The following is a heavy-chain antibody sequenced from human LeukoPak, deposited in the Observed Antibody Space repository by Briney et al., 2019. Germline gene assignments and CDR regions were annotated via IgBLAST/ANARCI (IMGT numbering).Heavy chain of an antibody. CDR2: NSGSGGST. V-gene: IGHV3-23*01. J-gene: IGHJ4*02. Sequence: PGGSLRLSCAASGFTFSSYAMSWVRQAPGKGLEWVSGNSGSGGSTYYADSVKGRFTISRDNSNNTLYLQMNSLRAEDTAVYYCASWGYCSSTSCQDNYFDYWGQGTLVTVSS. D-gene: IGHD2-2*01. CDR3: ASWGYCSSTSCQDNYFDY. CDR1: GFTFSSYA.